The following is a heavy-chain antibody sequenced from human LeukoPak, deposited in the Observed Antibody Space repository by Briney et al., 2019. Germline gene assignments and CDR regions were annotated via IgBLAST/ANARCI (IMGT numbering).Heavy chain of an antibody. CDR1: GFTFSSYG. D-gene: IGHD6-13*01. J-gene: IGHJ6*02. V-gene: IGHV3-33*01. CDR3: ARSYSSSWYYYYGMDV. CDR2: IWYDGSNK. Sequence: SGRSLRLSCAASGFTFSSYGIHWVRQAPGKGLEWVAVIWYDGSNKYYADSVKGRFTISRDNSKNTLYLQMNSLRAEDTAVYYCARSYSSSWYYYYGMDVWGQGTTVTVSS.